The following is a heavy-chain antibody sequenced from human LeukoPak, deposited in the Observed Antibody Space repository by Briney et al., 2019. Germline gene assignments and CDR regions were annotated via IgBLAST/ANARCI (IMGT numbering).Heavy chain of an antibody. V-gene: IGHV3-11*01. D-gene: IGHD6-6*01. CDR2: ISSSGSTI. CDR3: ASISIAASLDY. CDR1: GFTFSDYY. J-gene: IGHJ4*02. Sequence: GGSLRLSCAASGFTFSDYYMSWIRQAPGKGLEWVSYISSSGSTIYYADSVKGRFTISWDNAKNSLYLQMNSLRAEDTAVYYCASISIAASLDYWGQGTLVTVSS.